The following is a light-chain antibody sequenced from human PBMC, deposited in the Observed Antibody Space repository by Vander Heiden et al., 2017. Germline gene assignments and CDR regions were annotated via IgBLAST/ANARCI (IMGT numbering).Light chain of an antibody. CDR2: GAS. J-gene: IGKJ1*01. CDR1: QSVGSN. CDR3: QQYNNWPPWT. V-gene: IGKV3-15*01. Sequence: ETVTTQSPATLTVSPGVRPTLSCSARQSVGSNLAWYQQKPGQAPRLLIYGASTRATGIPARLSGSGSGTEFTLTISSLQSEDFAVYYCQQYNNWPPWTFGQGTKVDFK.